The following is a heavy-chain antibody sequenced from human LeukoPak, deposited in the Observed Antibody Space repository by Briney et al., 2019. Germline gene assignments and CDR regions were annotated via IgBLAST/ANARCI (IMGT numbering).Heavy chain of an antibody. Sequence: PGGSLRLSCAASGFTFSSYWMSWVRQAPGKGLEWVANIKQDGSEKYYVDSVKGRFTISRDNAKNSLYLQMNSLRAEDTAVYYCARDLGPLGYCSSTSCRNYFDYWGQGTLVTVSS. CDR1: GFTFSSYW. CDR3: ARDLGPLGYCSSTSCRNYFDY. V-gene: IGHV3-7*01. J-gene: IGHJ4*02. D-gene: IGHD2-2*01. CDR2: IKQDGSEK.